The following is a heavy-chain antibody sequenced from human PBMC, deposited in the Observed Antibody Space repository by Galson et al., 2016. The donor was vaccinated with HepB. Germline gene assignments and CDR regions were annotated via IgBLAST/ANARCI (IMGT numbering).Heavy chain of an antibody. Sequence: SLRLSCAASGLTVYNNYMSWVRQAPGKGLECISLIYSGGDTVYADSVKGRFTISRDPSKNTVDLQMNSLRVEDTAVYYCARDPPSVATGTWAWGQGTQVTVSS. CDR3: ARDPPSVATGTWA. D-gene: IGHD3-9*01. V-gene: IGHV3-66*01. J-gene: IGHJ5*02. CDR2: IYSGGDT. CDR1: GLTVYNNY.